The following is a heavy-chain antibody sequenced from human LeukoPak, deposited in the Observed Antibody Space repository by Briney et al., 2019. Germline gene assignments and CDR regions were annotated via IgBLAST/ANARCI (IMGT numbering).Heavy chain of an antibody. CDR1: GGTFSSYA. Sequence: ASVKVSCKASGGTFSSYAISWVRQAPGQGLEWMGGIIPIFGTANYAQKFQGRVAITADESTSTAYMELSSLRSEDTAVYYCASRDGSGTYRDYWGQGTLVTVSS. J-gene: IGHJ4*02. D-gene: IGHD3-10*01. CDR2: IIPIFGTA. V-gene: IGHV1-69*13. CDR3: ASRDGSGTYRDY.